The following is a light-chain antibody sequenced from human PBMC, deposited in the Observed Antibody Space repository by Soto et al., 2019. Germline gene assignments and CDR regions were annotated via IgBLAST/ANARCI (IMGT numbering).Light chain of an antibody. J-gene: IGLJ3*02. Sequence: QSVLTQPPSASGTPGQRVTISCSGSSSNIGRDYVYWFQQLPGTAPKLFIYTNNQRPSGVPDRFSGSKSGTSASLAISGLRSEDEADYCCAVWDDSLSAWVFGGGTKLTVL. CDR2: TNN. V-gene: IGLV1-47*02. CDR1: SSNIGRDY. CDR3: AVWDDSLSAWV.